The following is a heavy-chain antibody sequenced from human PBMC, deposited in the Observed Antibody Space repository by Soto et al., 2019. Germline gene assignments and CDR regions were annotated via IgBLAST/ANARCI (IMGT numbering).Heavy chain of an antibody. V-gene: IGHV3-21*01. J-gene: IGHJ4*02. CDR1: GFTFSSYS. CDR3: ARFGRIDQYYFDY. CDR2: ISSSSSYI. Sequence: GGSLRLSCAASGFTFSSYSMNWVRQAPGKGLEWVSSISSSSSYIYYADSVKGRFTISRDNAKNSLYLQMNSLRAEDTAVYYCARFGRIDQYYFDYWGQGTLVTVSS. D-gene: IGHD3-10*01.